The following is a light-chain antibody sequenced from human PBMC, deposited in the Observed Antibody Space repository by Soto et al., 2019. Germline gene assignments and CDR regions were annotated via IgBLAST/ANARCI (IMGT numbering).Light chain of an antibody. CDR3: SSYTNTSTLV. CDR1: SSDVGAYNL. Sequence: QSALTQPASGSGYPGQSITISCTGTSSDVGAYNLVSWYQQHPGKAPKLLIYDVSNRPSGVSNRFSGSKSGNTASLTISGLQAEDEAFYYCSSYTNTSTLVFGGGTKLTVL. V-gene: IGLV2-14*02. J-gene: IGLJ3*02. CDR2: DVS.